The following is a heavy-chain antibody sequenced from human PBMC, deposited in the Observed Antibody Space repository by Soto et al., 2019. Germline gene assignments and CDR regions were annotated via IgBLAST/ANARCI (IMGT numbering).Heavy chain of an antibody. J-gene: IGHJ3*02. CDR2: IYYSGST. CDR3: ARVKTSAFDI. V-gene: IGHV4-31*03. CDR1: GGSISSGGYY. Sequence: SETLSLTCTVSGGSISSGGYYWSWIRQHPGKGLEWIGYIYYSGSTYYNPSLKSRVTISVDTSKNQFSLKLSSVTAADTAAYYCARVKTSAFDIWGQGTMVTVSS.